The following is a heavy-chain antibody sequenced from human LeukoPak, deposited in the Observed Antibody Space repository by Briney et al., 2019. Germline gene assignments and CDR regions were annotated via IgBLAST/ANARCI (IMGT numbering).Heavy chain of an antibody. Sequence: PSETLSLTCTVSGGSISSYYWSWIRQPAGKGLEWIGRIYATGATNYNPSLKSRVTMSVDTSKNQFSLRLSSVTAADTAVYYCARDTLSGSYSDYFDYWGQGTLVTVSS. V-gene: IGHV4-4*07. CDR2: IYATGAT. CDR3: ARDTLSGSYSDYFDY. J-gene: IGHJ4*02. D-gene: IGHD1-26*01. CDR1: GGSISSYY.